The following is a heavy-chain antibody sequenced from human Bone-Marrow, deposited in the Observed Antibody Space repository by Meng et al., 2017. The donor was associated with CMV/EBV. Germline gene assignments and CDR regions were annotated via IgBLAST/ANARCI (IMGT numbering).Heavy chain of an antibody. CDR3: ARGGYPRA. D-gene: IGHD5-12*01. J-gene: IGHJ5*02. CDR2: ITGSSSYT. CDR1: GFTLSTYG. V-gene: IGHV3-21*01. Sequence: LRLACAASGFTLSTYGSNWVRQAPGKGLEWVSSITGSSSYTYYADSVKGRFVISRDNAKNSLYLQMSSLRAEDTAVYYCARGGYPRAWGQGTLVTVSS.